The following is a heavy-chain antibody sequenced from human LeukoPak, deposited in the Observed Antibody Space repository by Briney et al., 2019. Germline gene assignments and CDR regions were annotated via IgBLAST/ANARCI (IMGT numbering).Heavy chain of an antibody. Sequence: GGSLRLSCAASGFTFSSYAMSWVRQAPGKGLEWVSAISGSGGSTYYADSVKGRLTISRDNSKITLYLQMNCLTVEDTAVYYCAKEDSGTYPPVYYYYGMDVWGQGTTVTVSS. D-gene: IGHD1-26*01. CDR3: AKEDSGTYPPVYYYYGMDV. CDR1: GFTFSSYA. J-gene: IGHJ6*02. V-gene: IGHV3-23*01. CDR2: ISGSGGST.